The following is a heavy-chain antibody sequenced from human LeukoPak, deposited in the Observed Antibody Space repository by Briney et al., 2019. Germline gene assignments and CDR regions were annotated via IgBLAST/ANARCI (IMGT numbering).Heavy chain of an antibody. J-gene: IGHJ5*02. CDR2: ISNSGGST. CDR1: GFTFNTYA. Sequence: PGGSLRLSCAASGFTSGFTFNTYAMNWVRQAPGKGLEWVPAISNSGGSTYYADSVKGRFTISRDNSKNTLYLQMNSLRAEDTAVYYCAKDHRYYYDNSGSHNWLDPWGQGTLVTVSS. D-gene: IGHD3-22*01. V-gene: IGHV3-23*01. CDR3: AKDHRYYYDNSGSHNWLDP.